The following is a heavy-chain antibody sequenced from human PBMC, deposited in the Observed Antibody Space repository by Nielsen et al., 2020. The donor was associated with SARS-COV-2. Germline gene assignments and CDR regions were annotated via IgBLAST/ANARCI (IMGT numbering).Heavy chain of an antibody. CDR3: ARTTYYYGSGEGGMDV. J-gene: IGHJ6*02. CDR2: IDWDDDK. V-gene: IGHV2-70*11. D-gene: IGHD3-10*01. Sequence: SGPTLVNPTQTLTLTCTFSGFSLSTSGMCVSWIRQPPGKALEWLARIDWDDDKYYSTSLKTRLTISKDTSKNQVVLTMTNMDPVDTATYYCARTTYYYGSGEGGMDVWGQGTTVTVSS. CDR1: GFSLSTSGMC.